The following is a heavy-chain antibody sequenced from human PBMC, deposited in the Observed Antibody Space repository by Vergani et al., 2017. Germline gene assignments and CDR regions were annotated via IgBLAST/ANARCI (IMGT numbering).Heavy chain of an antibody. CDR2: IRRRSEHYAT. D-gene: IGHD3-10*01. CDR1: GFTFSSYA. J-gene: IGHJ4*02. Sequence: EVQLLESGGDLVQPGGSLRLSCAASGFTFSSYAMSWVRQAPGKGLEWLGHIRRRSEHYATAYGPSLIGRATISRDDSTNTAYLQLSSLGTDDTAIYFCSAQTQSCHDYWGQGTLVAVSS. V-gene: IGHV3-73*01. CDR3: SAQTQSCHDY.